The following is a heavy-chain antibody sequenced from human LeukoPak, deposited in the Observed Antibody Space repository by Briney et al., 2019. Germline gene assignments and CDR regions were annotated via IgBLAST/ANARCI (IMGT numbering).Heavy chain of an antibody. D-gene: IGHD5-12*01. V-gene: IGHV3-74*01. CDR2: INSDGSST. CDR3: ARDGGYSGYQNAFDI. CDR1: GFTLSSYW. J-gene: IGHJ3*02. Sequence: PGGSLRLSCAASGFTLSSYWMHWVRQAPGKGLVWVSRINSDGSSTSYADSVKGRFTISRDNAKNTLYLQMNSLRAEDTAVYYCARDGGYSGYQNAFDIWGQGTMVTVSS.